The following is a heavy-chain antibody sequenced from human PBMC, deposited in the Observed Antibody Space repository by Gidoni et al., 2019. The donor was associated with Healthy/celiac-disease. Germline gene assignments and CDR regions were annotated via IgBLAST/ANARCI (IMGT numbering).Heavy chain of an antibody. J-gene: IGHJ3*02. D-gene: IGHD3-22*01. Sequence: QVQLVQSGAEVKKPGASVKVSCKASGYTFTSYGISWVRQAPGHGLEWMGWISAYNGNTNYAQKLQGRVTMTTDTSTSTAYMELRSLRSDDTAVYYCARDSTEYYYDSSGVDDAFDIWGQGTMVTVSS. CDR1: GYTFTSYG. V-gene: IGHV1-18*01. CDR2: ISAYNGNT. CDR3: ARDSTEYYYDSSGVDDAFDI.